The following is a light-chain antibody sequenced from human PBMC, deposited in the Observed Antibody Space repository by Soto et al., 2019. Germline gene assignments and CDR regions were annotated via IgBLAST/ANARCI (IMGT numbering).Light chain of an antibody. CDR1: QIVSSSY. CDR3: QQRTNWPIT. CDR2: DVS. J-gene: IGKJ5*01. V-gene: IGKV3D-20*02. Sequence: IVWTQSQGTLSLSPGARAPLPGRASQIVSSSYLAWYQQKPGQAPRLLIYDVSNRAPGIPDRFSGSGSGTDFTLTISNLETEDFAVYYCQQRTNWPITFGQGTRLDIK.